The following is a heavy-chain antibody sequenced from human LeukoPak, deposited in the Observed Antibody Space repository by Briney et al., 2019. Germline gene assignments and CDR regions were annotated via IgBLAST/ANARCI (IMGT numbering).Heavy chain of an antibody. J-gene: IGHJ4*02. CDR1: GYTFTSYY. CDR3: ARVPGIAVAGVAFDY. D-gene: IGHD6-19*01. Sequence: ASLKVSCKASGYTFTSYYMHWVRQAPGQGLEWMGIINPSGGSTSYAQKFQGRVTMTRDTSTSTVYMELSSLRSEDTAVYYCARVPGIAVAGVAFDYWGQGTLVTVSS. V-gene: IGHV1-46*01. CDR2: INPSGGST.